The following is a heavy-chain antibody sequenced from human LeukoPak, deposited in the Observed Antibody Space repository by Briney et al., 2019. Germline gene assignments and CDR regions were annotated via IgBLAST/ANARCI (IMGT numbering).Heavy chain of an antibody. Sequence: ASVKVSCKASGYTSTAYYMHWVRQAPGQGLEWMGWINPNSGGTNYAQKFQGRVTMTRDTSISTTYMELSRLRSDDTAVYYCATLSPRGGNPGYFDLWGRGTLVTVSS. J-gene: IGHJ2*01. CDR1: GYTSTAYY. CDR2: INPNSGGT. V-gene: IGHV1-2*02. D-gene: IGHD4-23*01. CDR3: ATLSPRGGNPGYFDL.